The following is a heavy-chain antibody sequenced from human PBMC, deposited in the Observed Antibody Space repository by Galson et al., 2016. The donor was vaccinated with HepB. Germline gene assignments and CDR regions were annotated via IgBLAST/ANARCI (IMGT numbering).Heavy chain of an antibody. D-gene: IGHD3-22*01. CDR2: ITSTGAKT. V-gene: IGHV3-23*01. CDR3: ARKVLHHFDSSGYFPGPLDM. Sequence: SLRLSCAASGFPYSSHAMTWVRQAPGKGLEWISAITSTGAKTFYADSVKGRFNISRDNSKSTLSLQMNNLRAEDTALYYCARKVLHHFDSSGYFPGPLDMWGQGTLVTVPS. J-gene: IGHJ3*02. CDR1: GFPYSSHA.